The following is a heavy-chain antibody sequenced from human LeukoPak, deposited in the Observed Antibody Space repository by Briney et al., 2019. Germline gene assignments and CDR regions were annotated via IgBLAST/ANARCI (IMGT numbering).Heavy chain of an antibody. V-gene: IGHV3-15*01. CDR1: GFTFSDTW. CDR2: IKRKVDDETK. J-gene: IGHJ4*02. Sequence: GGSLRLSCVTSGFTFSDTWMSWVRQAPGKGLEWVGRIKRKVDDETKNYAAPVRGRFTISRDDSKNTVYLKMDSLRTEDTAVYYCTADTFESSRYSHDYWGQGTLVTVSS. CDR3: TADTFESSRYSHDY. D-gene: IGHD3-22*01.